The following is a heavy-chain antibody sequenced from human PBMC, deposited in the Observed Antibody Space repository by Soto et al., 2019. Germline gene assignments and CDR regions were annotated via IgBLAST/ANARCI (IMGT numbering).Heavy chain of an antibody. CDR3: VRDRYSSSGWFDP. CDR2: TYYRSRFFS. J-gene: IGHJ5*02. V-gene: IGHV6-1*01. CDR1: GDSVSSYSAA. Sequence: PSQTLSLTCAISGDSVSSYSAAWNWIRQDPSGGLEWLGRTYYRSRFFSDYAESVKSRIIINPDTSKNQFSLQLKSVTPEDTAVYYCVRDRYSSSGWFDPWGQGAPVTVSS. D-gene: IGHD3-10*01.